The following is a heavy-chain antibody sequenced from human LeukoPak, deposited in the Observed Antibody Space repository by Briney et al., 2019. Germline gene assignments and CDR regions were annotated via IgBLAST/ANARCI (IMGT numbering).Heavy chain of an antibody. CDR3: ARGRRDGYNYRRHFQH. D-gene: IGHD5-24*01. CDR1: GGSFSGYC. V-gene: IGHV4-34*01. CDR2: INHSGST. J-gene: IGHJ1*01. Sequence: SETLSLTCTVYGGSFSGYCWSWIRQPPGKGLEWIGEINHSGSTNYNPSLKSRVTISVGTSKNQFSLKLSSVTAADTAVYYCARGRRDGYNYRRHFQHWGQGTLVTVSS.